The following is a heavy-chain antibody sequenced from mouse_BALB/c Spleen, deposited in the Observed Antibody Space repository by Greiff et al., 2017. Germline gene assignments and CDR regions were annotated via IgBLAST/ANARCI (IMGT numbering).Heavy chain of an antibody. CDR1: GYAFSSSW. CDR2: IYPGDGDT. Sequence: VQLQQSGPELVKPGASVKISCKASGYAFSSSWMNWVKQRPGQGLEWIGRIYPGDGDTNYNGKFKGKATLTADKSSSTAYMQLSSLTSVDSAVYFCAADYYGSSYDAMDYWGQGTSVTVSS. D-gene: IGHD1-1*01. J-gene: IGHJ4*01. CDR3: AADYYGSSYDAMDY. V-gene: IGHV1-82*01.